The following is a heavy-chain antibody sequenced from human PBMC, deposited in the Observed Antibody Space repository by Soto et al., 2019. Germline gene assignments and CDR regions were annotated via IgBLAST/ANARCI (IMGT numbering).Heavy chain of an antibody. CDR3: ARDRTYGYSYFDY. J-gene: IGHJ4*02. D-gene: IGHD5-18*01. V-gene: IGHV4-61*01. CDR1: GGSVSSESYY. CDR2: IYYSGST. Sequence: SETLSLTCTVSGGSVSSESYYWSWIRQPPGKGLECIGYIYYSGSTNYNPSLKSRVTISVDTSKNQFSLKLNSVTAADTAVYYCARDRTYGYSYFDYWGQGILVTVSS.